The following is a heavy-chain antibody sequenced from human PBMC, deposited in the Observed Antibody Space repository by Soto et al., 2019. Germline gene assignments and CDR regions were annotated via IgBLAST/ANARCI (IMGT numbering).Heavy chain of an antibody. CDR2: IYYSGST. Sequence: SETLSLTCTVSGGSISSGGYYWSWIRQHPGKGLEWIGYIYYSGSTYYNPSLKSRVTISVDTSKNQFPLKLSSVTAADTAVYYCARAGQYYDILTGYYSKGAFDIWGQGTMVTVSS. V-gene: IGHV4-31*03. CDR1: GGSISSGGYY. D-gene: IGHD3-9*01. CDR3: ARAGQYYDILTGYYSKGAFDI. J-gene: IGHJ3*02.